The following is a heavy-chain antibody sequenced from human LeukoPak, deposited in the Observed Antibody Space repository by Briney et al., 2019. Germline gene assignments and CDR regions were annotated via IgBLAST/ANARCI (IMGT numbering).Heavy chain of an antibody. J-gene: IGHJ4*02. D-gene: IGHD3-16*01. CDR2: INNDGSST. CDR1: GNYW. V-gene: IGHV3-74*01. Sequence: PGGSLRLSCAASGNYWMHWVRQAPGKGLVWVSRINNDGSSTIYADSVKGRFTISRDNAKNTLYLQMNSLRDDDTAVYYCVRDNGGEHLWGQGTLVTVSS. CDR3: VRDNGGEHL.